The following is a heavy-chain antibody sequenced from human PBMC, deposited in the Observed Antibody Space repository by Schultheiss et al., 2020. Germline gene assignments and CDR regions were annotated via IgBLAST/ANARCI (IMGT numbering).Heavy chain of an antibody. V-gene: IGHV3-30*18. CDR1: GFTFSSYG. Sequence: GGSLRLSCAASGFTFSSYGMHWVRQAPGKGLEWVAVISYDGSNKYYADSVKGRFTISRDNSKNTLYLQMNSLRAEDTAVYYCAKAYYYDSSVPDYWVQGTLVTVSS. J-gene: IGHJ4*02. D-gene: IGHD3-22*01. CDR3: AKAYYYDSSVPDY. CDR2: ISYDGSNK.